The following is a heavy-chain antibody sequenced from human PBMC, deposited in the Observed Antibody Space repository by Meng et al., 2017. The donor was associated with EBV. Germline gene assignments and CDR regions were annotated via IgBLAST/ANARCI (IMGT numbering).Heavy chain of an antibody. Sequence: QVQCVQSGAEVKKPGYSVKVSCKASGGTFSSYAISWVRQAPGQVLEWMGGIIPIFGTANYAQKFQGRVTITADKSTSTAYMELSSLRSEDTAVYYCARDRWEPKGKGWFDPWGQGTLVTVSS. J-gene: IGHJ5*02. CDR3: ARDRWEPKGKGWFDP. D-gene: IGHD1-26*01. V-gene: IGHV1-69*06. CDR2: IIPIFGTA. CDR1: GGTFSSYA.